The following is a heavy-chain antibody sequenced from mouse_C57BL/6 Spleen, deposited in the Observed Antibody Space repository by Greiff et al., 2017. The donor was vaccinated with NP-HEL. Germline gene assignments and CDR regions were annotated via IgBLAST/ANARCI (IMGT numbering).Heavy chain of an antibody. CDR1: GYAFTNYL. Sequence: QVQLQQSGAELVRPGTSVKVSCKASGYAFTNYLIEWVKQRPGQGLEWIGVINPGSGGTNYNEKFKGKATLTADKSSSTAYMQLSSLTSEDSAVYFCARRGLLWYFDVWGTGTTVTVSS. V-gene: IGHV1-54*01. D-gene: IGHD3-1*01. J-gene: IGHJ1*03. CDR2: INPGSGGT. CDR3: ARRGLLWYFDV.